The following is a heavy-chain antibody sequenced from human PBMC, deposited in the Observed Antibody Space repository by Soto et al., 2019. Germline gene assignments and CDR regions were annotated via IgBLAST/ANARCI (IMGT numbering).Heavy chain of an antibody. J-gene: IGHJ4*02. CDR2: ISGSGGST. Sequence: GGSLRLSCAASGFTFSSYAMSWVRQAPGKGLEWVSAISGSGGSTYYADSVKGRFTISRDNSKNTLYLQMNSLRAEDTAVYYCARGVSGIAVAVDRYDVIDYWGQGXLVTVSS. CDR1: GFTFSSYA. D-gene: IGHD6-19*01. CDR3: ARGVSGIAVAVDRYDVIDY. V-gene: IGHV3-23*01.